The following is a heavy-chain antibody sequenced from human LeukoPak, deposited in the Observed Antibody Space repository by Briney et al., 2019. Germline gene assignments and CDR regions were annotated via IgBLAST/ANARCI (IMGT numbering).Heavy chain of an antibody. V-gene: IGHV3-33*08. CDR2: IWYDGSNK. CDR1: GFTVSSNY. Sequence: GGSLRLSCAASGFTVSSNYMSWVRQAPGKGLEWVAVIWYDGSNKYYADSVKGRFTISRDNSKNTLYPQMNSLRAEDTAVYYCARGLVGSRVFDYWGQGTLVTVSS. D-gene: IGHD2-8*01. CDR3: ARGLVGSRVFDY. J-gene: IGHJ4*02.